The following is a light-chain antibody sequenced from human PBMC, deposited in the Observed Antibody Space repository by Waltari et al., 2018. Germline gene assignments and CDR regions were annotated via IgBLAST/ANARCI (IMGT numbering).Light chain of an antibody. CDR2: DVN. J-gene: IGLJ1*01. CDR1: SSDGVHYDF. V-gene: IGLV2-11*01. CDR3: CSYAGTYINYV. Sequence: QSALTHPRSMSGSPGQPVTISCTGTSSDGVHYDFVPWYQLHPDTAPKLIIYDVNKRPSGVPDRFSGSKSDNTASLTISGLQAEDEADYYCCSYAGTYINYVFGSGTTVTVL.